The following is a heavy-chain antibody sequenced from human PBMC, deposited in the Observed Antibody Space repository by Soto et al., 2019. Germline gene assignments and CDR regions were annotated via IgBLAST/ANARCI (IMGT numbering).Heavy chain of an antibody. D-gene: IGHD5-12*01. J-gene: IGHJ4*02. V-gene: IGHV4-31*03. CDR2: IYYSGST. CDR3: ARVATAGMHFYFDN. CDR1: SGSIINNNYY. Sequence: QVQLQESGPGLVKPSQTLSLTCTVSSGSIINNNYYWSWIRQSSGKDLEWIGYIYYSGSTYYNPSLKSRLTISVDTSKNQFSLELSSVTAADTAVYFCARVATAGMHFYFDNWGQGTLVTVSS.